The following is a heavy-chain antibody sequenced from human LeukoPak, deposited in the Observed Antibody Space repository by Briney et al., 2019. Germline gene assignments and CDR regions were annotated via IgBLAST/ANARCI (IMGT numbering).Heavy chain of an antibody. CDR3: AKELTTGGQDY. J-gene: IGHJ4*02. CDR2: IRYDGTKK. D-gene: IGHD4-11*01. Sequence: GGSLRLSCAASGFTFSSDGMHWVRQAPGKGLEWVAFIRYDGTKKYYAESVKGRFTISRDNSKNTLSLQMNSLRADDTAVYYCAKELTTGGQDYWGQGTLVTVSS. V-gene: IGHV3-30*02. CDR1: GFTFSSDG.